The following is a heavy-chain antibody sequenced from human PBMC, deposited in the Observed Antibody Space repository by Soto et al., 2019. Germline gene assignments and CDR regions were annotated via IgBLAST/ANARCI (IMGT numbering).Heavy chain of an antibody. D-gene: IGHD1-26*01. J-gene: IGHJ1*01. V-gene: IGHV3-74*01. CDR2: INSDGSST. CDR1: GFTFSSYW. CDR3: AKSGLSVNSYYLQH. Sequence: PGGALRLSCAASGFTFSSYWMHWVRQAPGKGLVWVSRINSDGSSTSYADSVKGRFTISRDNSKNTLYLQMNSLRAEDTAVYYCAKSGLSVNSYYLQHWGQGTLVTVAS.